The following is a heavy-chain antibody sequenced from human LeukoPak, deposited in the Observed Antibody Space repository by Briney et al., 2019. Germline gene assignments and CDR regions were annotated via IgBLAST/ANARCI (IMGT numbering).Heavy chain of an antibody. D-gene: IGHD3-10*01. Sequence: PGGSLRLSCAASGFTFNDYYMSWIRQDPGKGLEWISCISSSASTIYYADSVKGRFTISRDNAKNSLYLQMNSLRAEDTAVYYCARDSGLGVGMGNDAFDIWGQGTMVTVSS. CDR2: ISSSASTI. CDR1: GFTFNDYY. V-gene: IGHV3-11*04. CDR3: ARDSGLGVGMGNDAFDI. J-gene: IGHJ3*02.